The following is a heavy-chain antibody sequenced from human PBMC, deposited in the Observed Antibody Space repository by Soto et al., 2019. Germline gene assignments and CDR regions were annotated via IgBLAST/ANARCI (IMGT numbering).Heavy chain of an antibody. D-gene: IGHD3-3*01. CDR1: GGTFSSYA. Sequence: VASVKVSYKASGGTFSSYAISWLRQAPGQGLEWMGGIIPIFGTANYAQKFQGRVTITADESTSTAYMELSSLRSEDMAVYYCSRTYDFWSGYYYYYGMDVWGQGTTVTVSS. CDR3: SRTYDFWSGYYYYYGMDV. J-gene: IGHJ6*02. CDR2: IIPIFGTA. V-gene: IGHV1-69*13.